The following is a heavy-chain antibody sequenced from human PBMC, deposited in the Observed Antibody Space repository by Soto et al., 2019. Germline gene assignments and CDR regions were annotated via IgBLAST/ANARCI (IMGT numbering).Heavy chain of an antibody. V-gene: IGHV3-30*18. Sequence: QVQLVESEGGVVQPGRSLRLSCAASGFSFNTYGMHWVCQAPGKGLEWVAVISYNGDKTFYADSVKGRFTISRDNSQSTLYLQMNSLRPEDTAVYYCAKDRIRGTSYFDYWGQGTLVTVSS. J-gene: IGHJ4*02. CDR3: AKDRIRGTSYFDY. CDR1: GFSFNTYG. D-gene: IGHD6-6*01. CDR2: ISYNGDKT.